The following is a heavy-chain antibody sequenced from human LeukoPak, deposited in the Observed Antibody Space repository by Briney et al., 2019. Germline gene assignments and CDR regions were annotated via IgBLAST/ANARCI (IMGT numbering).Heavy chain of an antibody. CDR3: ARVLGSQWLADN. D-gene: IGHD6-19*01. Sequence: PGGSLRLSCAASGFTFSSYSMNWVRQAPGKGLVWVSSISSSSSYIYYADSVKGRFTISRDNAKNSLYLLMNSLRAEDTAVYYCARVLGSQWLADNWGQGTLVTVSS. CDR1: GFTFSSYS. V-gene: IGHV3-21*01. J-gene: IGHJ4*02. CDR2: ISSSSSYI.